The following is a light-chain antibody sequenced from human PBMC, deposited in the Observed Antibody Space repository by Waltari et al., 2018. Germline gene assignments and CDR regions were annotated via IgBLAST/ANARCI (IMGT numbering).Light chain of an antibody. Sequence: QTVVTQEPSFSVSPGGTVTLTCGLSSGSVSTSYYPSWYQQTPGQAPRTLIYSTNTRSSGVPDRFSGSILGNKAALTITGAQADDESDYYWVLYMGSGIWVFGGGTKLTVL. CDR1: SGSVSTSYY. J-gene: IGLJ3*02. V-gene: IGLV8-61*01. CDR2: STN. CDR3: VLYMGSGIWV.